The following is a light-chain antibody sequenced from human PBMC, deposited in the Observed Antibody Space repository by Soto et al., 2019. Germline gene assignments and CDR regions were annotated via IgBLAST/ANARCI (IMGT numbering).Light chain of an antibody. CDR1: SSEVGGYNY. CDR3: SSYTSSSTDYV. J-gene: IGLJ1*01. V-gene: IGLV2-14*01. Sequence: QSVLTQPASVSGSPGQSITISCTGTSSEVGGYNYVSWYQQHPGKAPKLMIYDVSNRPSGVSNRFSGSKSGNTASLTISGLQAEDEADYYCSSYTSSSTDYVFGTGTKVTVL. CDR2: DVS.